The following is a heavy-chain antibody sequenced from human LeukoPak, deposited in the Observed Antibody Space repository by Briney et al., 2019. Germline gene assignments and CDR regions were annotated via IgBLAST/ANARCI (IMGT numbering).Heavy chain of an antibody. J-gene: IGHJ4*02. V-gene: IGHV3-48*03. Sequence: PGGCLRLSCAASGFTFSSYEMQWVRQAPGKRREWVSHISSSGISKSYADSVKGRFTISRDNAKNSLYLQMNSLRAEDTAVYYCARDGGGSWFGELLAPDYWGQGTLVTVSS. D-gene: IGHD3-10*01. CDR2: ISSSGISK. CDR1: GFTFSSYE. CDR3: ARDGGGSWFGELLAPDY.